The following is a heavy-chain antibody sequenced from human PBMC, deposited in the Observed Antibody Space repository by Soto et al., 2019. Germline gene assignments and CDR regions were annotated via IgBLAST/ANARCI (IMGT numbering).Heavy chain of an antibody. Sequence: GGSLRLSCAASGFTFSSYGMHWVRQAPGKGLEWVAVISYDGSNKYYADSVKGRFTISRDNSKNTPYLQMNSLRAEDTAVYYCAKDRDGYLDYWGQGTLVTVSS. V-gene: IGHV3-30*18. J-gene: IGHJ4*02. CDR1: GFTFSSYG. CDR3: AKDRDGYLDY. CDR2: ISYDGSNK.